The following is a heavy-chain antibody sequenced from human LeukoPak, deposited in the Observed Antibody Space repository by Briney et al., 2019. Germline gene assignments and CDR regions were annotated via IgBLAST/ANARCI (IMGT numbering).Heavy chain of an antibody. Sequence: SETLSLTCTVSGGSISSSSYYWGWIRQPPGKGLEWIGGIYYSGSTYYNPSLKSRVTISVDTSKNQFSLKLSSVTAADTAVYYCARGSFEGRRIMITFGGVIATWGQGTLVTVSS. V-gene: IGHV4-39*01. CDR1: GGSISSSSYY. D-gene: IGHD3-16*02. J-gene: IGHJ5*02. CDR3: ARGSFEGRRIMITFGGVIAT. CDR2: IYYSGST.